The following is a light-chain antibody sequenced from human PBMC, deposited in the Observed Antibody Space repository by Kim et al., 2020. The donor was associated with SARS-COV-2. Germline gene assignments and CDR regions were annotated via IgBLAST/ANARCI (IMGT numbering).Light chain of an antibody. J-gene: IGLJ2*01. CDR1: KLGDKY. CDR2: QAS. Sequence: ASPGQTASITCSGDKLGDKYACWYQQKPGQSPVLVIYQASKRPSGIPERFSGSNSGNTATLTISGTQAMDEADYYCQAWDSSTVVFGGGTQLTVL. CDR3: QAWDSSTVV. V-gene: IGLV3-1*01.